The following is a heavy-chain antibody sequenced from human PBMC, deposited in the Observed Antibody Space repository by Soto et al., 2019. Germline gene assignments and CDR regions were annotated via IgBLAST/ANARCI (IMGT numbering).Heavy chain of an antibody. CDR1: GFTFSNYG. V-gene: IGHV3-30*18. CDR2: ISYDGSNK. Sequence: QVQLVESEGGVVQPGRSLRLSCAASGFTFSNYGIHWVRQAPGKGLEWVAVISYDGSNKYYADSVKGRFTISRDNSKNTLYLQMNSLRAEDTAVYYCAKDFDYWGQGTLVTVSS. CDR3: AKDFDY. J-gene: IGHJ4*02.